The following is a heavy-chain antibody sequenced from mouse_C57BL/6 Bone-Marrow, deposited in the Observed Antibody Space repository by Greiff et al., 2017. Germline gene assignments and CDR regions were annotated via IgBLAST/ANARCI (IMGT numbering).Heavy chain of an antibody. Sequence: VQLQQSGAELVRPGASVKLSCTASSFNIKDDYMHWVKQRPEQGLEWIGWIDPENGDTEYASKFQGKATITADTSSNTAYLQLSSLTSEDTAVYYCTTLYYEGYWGQGTTLTVSS. J-gene: IGHJ2*01. CDR3: TTLYYEGY. CDR1: SFNIKDDY. V-gene: IGHV14-4*01. CDR2: IDPENGDT. D-gene: IGHD2-4*01.